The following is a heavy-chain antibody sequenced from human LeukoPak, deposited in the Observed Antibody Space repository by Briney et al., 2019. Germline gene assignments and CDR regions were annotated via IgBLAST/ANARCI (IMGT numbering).Heavy chain of an antibody. CDR2: IKQDGSEK. CDR1: GFTFSSYW. D-gene: IGHD1-26*01. Sequence: GGSLRLSCAASGFTFSSYWMSWVRQAPGKGLEWVANIKQDGSEKFYVDSVKGRFTISRDNAKNSLYLQMNSLRGEDTAVYYCARVRGSYFNDAFDIWGQGTMVTVSS. V-gene: IGHV3-7*01. J-gene: IGHJ3*02. CDR3: ARVRGSYFNDAFDI.